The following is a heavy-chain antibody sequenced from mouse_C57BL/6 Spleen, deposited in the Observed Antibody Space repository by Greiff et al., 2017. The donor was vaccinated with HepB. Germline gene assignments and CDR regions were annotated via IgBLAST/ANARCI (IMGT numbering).Heavy chain of an antibody. CDR3: TTGLTESGDY. V-gene: IGHV14-4*01. CDR2: IDPENGDT. CDR1: GFNIKDDY. D-gene: IGHD4-1*01. Sequence: VQLQQSGAELVRPGASVKLSCTASGFNIKDDYMHWVKQRPEQGLEWIGWIDPENGDTEYASKFQGKATITADTSSNTAYLQLSSLTSEDTAVYYCTTGLTESGDYWGQGTTLTVSS. J-gene: IGHJ2*01.